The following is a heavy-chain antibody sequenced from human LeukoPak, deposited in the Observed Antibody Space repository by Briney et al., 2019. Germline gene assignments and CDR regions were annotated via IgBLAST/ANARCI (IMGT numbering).Heavy chain of an antibody. CDR3: ASVHGSGWYHFDY. Sequence: SETLSLTCTVSGGSISSYYWSWIRQPPGKGLEWTGYIYYSGSTNYNPSLKSRVTISVDTSKNQFSLKLSSVTAADTAVYYCASVHGSGWYHFDYWGQGTLVTVSS. D-gene: IGHD6-19*01. CDR2: IYYSGST. CDR1: GGSISSYY. J-gene: IGHJ4*02. V-gene: IGHV4-59*01.